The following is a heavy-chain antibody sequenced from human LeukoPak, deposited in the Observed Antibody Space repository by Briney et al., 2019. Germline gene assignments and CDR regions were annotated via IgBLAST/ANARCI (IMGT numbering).Heavy chain of an antibody. Sequence: GGSLRLSCAASRFTFSDYYMSWIRQAPGKGLEWISYIGGSGSYTKYADAVKGRFTISRDNAKNSLYLQMNSLRAEDTAVYYCARDGYSSGWFSWGQGTLVIVSS. CDR3: ARDGYSSGWFS. CDR1: RFTFSDYY. D-gene: IGHD6-19*01. V-gene: IGHV3-11*06. CDR2: IGGSGSYT. J-gene: IGHJ5*02.